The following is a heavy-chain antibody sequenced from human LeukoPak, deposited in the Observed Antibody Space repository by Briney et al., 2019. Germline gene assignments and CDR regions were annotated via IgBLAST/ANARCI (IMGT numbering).Heavy chain of an antibody. J-gene: IGHJ4*02. CDR2: IYYSGST. CDR3: ARESKGQGLAFDY. V-gene: IGHV4-59*01. CDR1: GASISGYY. Sequence: SETLSLTCTVSGASISGYYWSWLRQSPTQGLEWIGYIYYSGSTNYNPSLKSRVTISVDTSKNQFSLKLSSVTAADTAVYYCARESKGQGLAFDYWGQGTLVTVSS.